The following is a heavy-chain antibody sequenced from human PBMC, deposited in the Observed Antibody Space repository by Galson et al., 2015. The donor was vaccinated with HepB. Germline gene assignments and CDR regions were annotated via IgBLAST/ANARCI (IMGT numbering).Heavy chain of an antibody. V-gene: IGHV3-21*06. CDR1: GFTFSTSH. CDR3: ARESVGWSRDY. CDR2: ISSDSTDI. D-gene: IGHD6-19*01. J-gene: IGHJ4*02. Sequence: SLRLSCAASGFTFSTSHMNWFRQAPGKGLEWVSSISSDSTDIKYADLVKGRFTVSRENAKNSMYLQMNSLRDEDTALYYCARESVGWSRDYWGQGSLVTVSS.